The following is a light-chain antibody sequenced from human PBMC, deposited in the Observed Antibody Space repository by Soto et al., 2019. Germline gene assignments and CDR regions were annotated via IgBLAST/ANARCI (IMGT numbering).Light chain of an antibody. CDR3: CSYAGSLWV. V-gene: IGLV2-11*01. J-gene: IGLJ3*02. CDR1: SSDVGGYNY. Sequence: QSALTQLRSVSGSPGQSVTISCTGTSSDVGGYNYVSWYQQHPGKAPKLMIYDVSKRPSGVPDRFSGSKSGNTASLTISGLQAEDEADYYCCSYAGSLWVFGGGTKLTVL. CDR2: DVS.